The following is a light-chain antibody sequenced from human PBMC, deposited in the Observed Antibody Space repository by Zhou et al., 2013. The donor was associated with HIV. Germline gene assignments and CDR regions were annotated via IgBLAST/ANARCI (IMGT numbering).Light chain of an antibody. CDR3: QQYGNSPLFT. V-gene: IGKV3-11*01. Sequence: EVVLTQSPATLSLSPGERATLSCRASQNIDIYLAWYQQKPGQPPRLLIYEASNRAAGVPARFSGSGSGTDFTLTISTLEPEDFAVYYCQQYGNSPLFTFGPGTKVEIK. CDR1: QNIDIY. J-gene: IGKJ3*01. CDR2: EAS.